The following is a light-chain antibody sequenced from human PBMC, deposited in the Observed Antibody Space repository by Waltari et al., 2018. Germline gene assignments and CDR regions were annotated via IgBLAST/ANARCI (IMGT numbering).Light chain of an antibody. Sequence: DIQMTQSPSSLSASVGDRVTITCRASQSISSYLNWYQQKPGKAPKLLIYAASSLKSGVPSRFSGSGSGTDVTLTISSLQPEDCATYYCQQSYSTPHTFGQGTKLEI. CDR1: QSISSY. CDR3: QQSYSTPHT. J-gene: IGKJ2*01. V-gene: IGKV1-39*01. CDR2: AAS.